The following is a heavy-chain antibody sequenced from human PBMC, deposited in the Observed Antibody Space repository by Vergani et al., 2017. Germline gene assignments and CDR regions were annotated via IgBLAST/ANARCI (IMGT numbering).Heavy chain of an antibody. Sequence: QLVESGGGWVQPGGSLRLSCAASGFTFSGSAMHWVRQTSGKGLEWIGRIRDKTYNYATAYAVSVKGRFIISRDDSKKTAYLQMNSLRVEDTGVYYCARARCIETCYMSNWLDSWGQGTLVTVSS. V-gene: IGHV3-73*01. CDR2: IRDKTYNYAT. D-gene: IGHD3-9*01. J-gene: IGHJ5*01. CDR1: GFTFSGSA. CDR3: ARARCIETCYMSNWLDS.